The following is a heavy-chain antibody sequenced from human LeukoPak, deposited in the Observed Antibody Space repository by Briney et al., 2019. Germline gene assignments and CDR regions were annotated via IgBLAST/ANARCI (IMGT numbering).Heavy chain of an antibody. CDR2: IYYSGST. CDR3: ARRSSGYYSNWFDP. V-gene: IGHV4-59*08. D-gene: IGHD3-22*01. J-gene: IGHJ5*02. Sequence: NSSETLSLTCTVSGGSISSYYWSWIRQPPGKGLEWIGYIYYSGSTYYNPSLKSRVTISVDTSKNQFSLKLSSVTAADTAVYYCARRSSGYYSNWFDPWGQGTLVTVSS. CDR1: GGSISSYY.